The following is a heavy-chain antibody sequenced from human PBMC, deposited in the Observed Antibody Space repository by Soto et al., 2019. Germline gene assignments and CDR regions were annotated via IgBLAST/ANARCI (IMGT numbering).Heavy chain of an antibody. CDR1: GFTFSSYA. D-gene: IGHD2-15*01. Sequence: GGSLRLSCAASGFTFSSYAMSWVRQAPGKGLEWVSGISGSGGSTYYADSVKGRFTISRDNSKNTLFLQMNSLRDEDTAVYYCAKDGGSGDFYYYGMDVWGQGTTVKSP. CDR2: ISGSGGST. CDR3: AKDGGSGDFYYYGMDV. V-gene: IGHV3-23*01. J-gene: IGHJ6*02.